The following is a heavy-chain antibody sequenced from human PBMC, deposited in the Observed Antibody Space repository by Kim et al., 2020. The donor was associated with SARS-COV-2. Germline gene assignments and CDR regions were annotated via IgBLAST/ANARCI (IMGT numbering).Heavy chain of an antibody. CDR3: ARGRGGQVVVITTCFDY. V-gene: IGHV4-34*01. CDR1: GGSFSGYY. Sequence: SETLSLTCAVYGGSFSGYYWSWIRQPPGKGLEWIGEINHSGSTNYNPSLKSRVTISVDTSKNQFSLKLSSVTAADTAVYYCARGRGGQVVVITTCFDYWGQGTLVTVSS. CDR2: INHSGST. D-gene: IGHD3-22*01. J-gene: IGHJ4*02.